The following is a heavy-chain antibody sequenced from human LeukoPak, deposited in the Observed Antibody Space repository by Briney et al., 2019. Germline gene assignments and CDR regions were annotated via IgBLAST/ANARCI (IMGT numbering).Heavy chain of an antibody. CDR2: ISGSGGST. J-gene: IGHJ4*02. D-gene: IGHD4-11*01. V-gene: IGHV3-23*01. CDR3: AKDSGSYSNYETN. Sequence: GGSLRLSCAASGFTFSSYAMSWVRQAPGKGLEWVSAISGSGGSTYYADSVKGRFTISRDNSKNTLYLRMNSLRAEDTAVYYCAKDSGSYSNYETNWGQGTLVTVSS. CDR1: GFTFSSYA.